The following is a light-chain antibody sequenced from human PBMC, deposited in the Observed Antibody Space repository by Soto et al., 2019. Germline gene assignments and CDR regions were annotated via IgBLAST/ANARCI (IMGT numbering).Light chain of an antibody. CDR2: EVY. CDR3: MQGTHWPRS. V-gene: IGKV2-30*01. J-gene: IGKJ1*01. Sequence: DVVMTQSPLSLPVTLGQPASISRRSTQSLVYSDGNTYLSWFQQRPGQSPRRLIYEVYNRDSGVQDRFSASGSGTDFTLKIRRVEAEDVGVYYCMQGTHWPRSFGQGTKVDIK. CDR1: QSLVYSDGNTY.